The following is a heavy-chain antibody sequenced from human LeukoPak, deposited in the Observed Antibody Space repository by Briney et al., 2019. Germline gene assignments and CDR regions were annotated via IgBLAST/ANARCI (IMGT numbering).Heavy chain of an antibody. D-gene: IGHD3-10*01. CDR1: DGSISSYY. J-gene: IGHJ3*02. V-gene: IGHV4-59*01. CDR2: IYYRGNT. Sequence: SETLSLTCTASDGSISSYYWSWIRQPPGKGLEGIGYIYYRGNTNHNPVLKSRGTLSVDTSKNQCSLKLSSVTAADTAVYFCARLGVGGGGFDIWGQGTMVTVSS. CDR3: ARLGVGGGGFDI.